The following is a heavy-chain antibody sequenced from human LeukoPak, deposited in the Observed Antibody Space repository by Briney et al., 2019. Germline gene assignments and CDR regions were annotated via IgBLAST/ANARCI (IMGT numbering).Heavy chain of an antibody. CDR3: ARGKDDSSGYPLFDY. CDR1: GGSISGYY. CDR2: LYFRGTT. J-gene: IGHJ4*02. D-gene: IGHD3-22*01. V-gene: IGHV4-59*08. Sequence: PSQTLSLTCSVSGGSISGYYWSWIRQPPGKGLEWIGYLYFRGTTNYNPSLKSRVTISRDTSKNQFSLKLSSVTAADTAVYYCARGKDDSSGYPLFDYWGQGTLVTVSS.